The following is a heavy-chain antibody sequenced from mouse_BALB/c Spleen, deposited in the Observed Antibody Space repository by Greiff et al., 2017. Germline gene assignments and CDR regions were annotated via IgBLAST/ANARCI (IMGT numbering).Heavy chain of an antibody. CDR2: ISSGGGST. Sequence: VMLVESGGGLVKPGGSLKLSCAASGFAFSSYDMSWVRQTPEKRLEWVAYISSGGGSTYYPDSVKGRFTISRDNAKNNLYLQMSSLRSEDTALYYCARSPITTVGAMDYWGQGTSVTVSS. V-gene: IGHV5-9*03. J-gene: IGHJ4*01. CDR1: GFAFSSYD. D-gene: IGHD1-1*01. CDR3: ARSPITTVGAMDY.